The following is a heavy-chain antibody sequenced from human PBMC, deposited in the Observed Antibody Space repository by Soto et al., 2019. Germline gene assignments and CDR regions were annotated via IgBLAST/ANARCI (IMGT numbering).Heavy chain of an antibody. CDR3: AKDLRDGYHKDFFDY. V-gene: IGHV3-30*18. CDR1: GSTFSSYG. CDR2: ISYDGSNK. J-gene: IGHJ4*02. Sequence: QVQLVESGGGVVQPGRSLRLSCAASGSTFSSYGMHWVRQAPGKGLEWVAVISYDGSNKYYADSVKGRFTISRDNSKNTLYLQMNSLRAEDTAVYYCAKDLRDGYHKDFFDYWGQGTLVTVSS. D-gene: IGHD5-12*01.